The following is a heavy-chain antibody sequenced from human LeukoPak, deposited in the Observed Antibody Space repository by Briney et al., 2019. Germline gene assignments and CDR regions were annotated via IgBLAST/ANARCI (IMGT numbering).Heavy chain of an antibody. CDR3: ARLVFPYVWGSYRTSYYFDY. J-gene: IGHJ4*02. CDR1: GYTFTSYD. Sequence: ASVKVSCKASGYTFTSYDINWVRQATGQGLEWMGWMNPNSGNTGYAQKFQGRVTMTRNTSISTAYMELSSLRSEETAVYYCARLVFPYVWGSYRTSYYFDYWGQGTLVTVSS. D-gene: IGHD3-16*02. CDR2: MNPNSGNT. V-gene: IGHV1-8*01.